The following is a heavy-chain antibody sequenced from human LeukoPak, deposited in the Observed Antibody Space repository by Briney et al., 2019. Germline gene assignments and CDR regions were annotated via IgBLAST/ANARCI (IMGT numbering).Heavy chain of an antibody. CDR1: GFTFSSYG. D-gene: IGHD6-19*01. CDR2: ISYDGNNK. CDR3: AKDGVEQWLAYYFDY. Sequence: PGGSLRLSCAASGFTFSSYGMHWVRQAPGKGLEWVAAISYDGNNKYYADSVKGRLTISRDNSKNTLYVQMNCLRAEDTAVYYCAKDGVEQWLAYYFDYWGQGTLVTVSS. V-gene: IGHV3-30*18. J-gene: IGHJ4*02.